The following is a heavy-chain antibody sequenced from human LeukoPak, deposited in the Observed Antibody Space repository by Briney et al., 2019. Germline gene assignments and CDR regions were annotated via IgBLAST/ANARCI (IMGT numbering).Heavy chain of an antibody. CDR2: INPTGTGT. D-gene: IGHD3-16*02. V-gene: IGHV1-46*01. Sequence: ASVKVSCKASGYTFTSYGISWVRQAPGQGLEWVGLINPTGTGTLYAQKFQGRATLTRDMSTTTDYMELSSLTSEDTAVYYCARDNSVGGIAWWFDPWGQGTLVTVSS. J-gene: IGHJ5*02. CDR1: GYTFTSYG. CDR3: ARDNSVGGIAWWFDP.